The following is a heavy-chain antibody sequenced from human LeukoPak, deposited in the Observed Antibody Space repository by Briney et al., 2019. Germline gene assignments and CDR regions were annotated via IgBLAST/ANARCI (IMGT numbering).Heavy chain of an antibody. CDR3: ARSRVTGIQYYYYYGMDV. J-gene: IGHJ6*02. CDR2: TYYRSKWYN. Sequence: SQTLSLTCAISGDSVSSNSAAWNWIRQSPSRGLEWLGRTYYRSKWYNDYAVSVKSRITINPDTSKNQFSLQLNSVTPEDTAVYYCARSRVTGIQYYYYYGMDVWGQGTTVTVSS. V-gene: IGHV6-1*01. CDR1: GDSVSSNSAA. D-gene: IGHD1-20*01.